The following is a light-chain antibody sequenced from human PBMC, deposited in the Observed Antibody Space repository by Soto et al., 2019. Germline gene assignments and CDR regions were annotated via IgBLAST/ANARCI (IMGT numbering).Light chain of an antibody. CDR2: AAS. CDR3: QHSYSTPHT. V-gene: IGKV1-39*01. CDR1: QSISSY. J-gene: IGKJ5*01. Sequence: DIQMTQSRSSLSASVGDRVTITCRASQSISSYLNWYQQKPGKAPKLLIDAASSLQSGVPSRFSGSGSGTDFTLTISSLQPEDFATYYCQHSYSTPHTFGQGTRLEIK.